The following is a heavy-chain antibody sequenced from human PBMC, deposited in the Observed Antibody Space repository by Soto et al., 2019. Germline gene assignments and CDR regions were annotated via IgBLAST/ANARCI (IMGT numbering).Heavy chain of an antibody. CDR1: GGTFSSYT. D-gene: IGHD4-17*01. CDR3: ARYRLRPDTWFDP. J-gene: IGHJ5*02. Sequence: QVQLVQSGAEVKKPGSSVKVSCKASGGTFSSYTISWVRQAPGQGLEWMGRIIPILGIANYAQKFQGRVTITADKSTSTAYMELSSLRSEDTAVYYCARYRLRPDTWFDPWGQGTLVTVSS. V-gene: IGHV1-69*02. CDR2: IIPILGIA.